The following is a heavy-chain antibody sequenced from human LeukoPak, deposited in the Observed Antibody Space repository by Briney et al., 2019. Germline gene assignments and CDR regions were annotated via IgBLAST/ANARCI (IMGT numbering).Heavy chain of an antibody. CDR3: TRDGLHTAHFDY. D-gene: IGHD5-18*01. Sequence: PGGSLRLSCAASGFTFSTYTMNWFLQAPGKGLESVSTVSDSRDVHYSDSVKGRFTISRDNARNSLYLQMNSLRDEDTAVYYCTRDGLHTAHFDYWGQGTLVTVSS. J-gene: IGHJ4*02. CDR1: GFTFSTYT. V-gene: IGHV3-48*02. CDR2: VSDSRDV.